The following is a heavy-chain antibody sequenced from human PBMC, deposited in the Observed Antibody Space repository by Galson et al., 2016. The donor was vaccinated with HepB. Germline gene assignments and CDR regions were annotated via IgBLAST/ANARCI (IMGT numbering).Heavy chain of an antibody. V-gene: IGHV1-2*04. J-gene: IGHJ3*02. D-gene: IGHD3-16*01. CDR3: ARATATRLGESGHAFDI. CDR2: INPNSGGT. CDR1: GYTFTDYY. Sequence: SVKVSCKASGYTFTDYYIHWVRQAPGQGLEWMGWINPNSGGTNYAQTFQGWVTVTGDTSIRTTYMALRRLRSDDTAVYYCARATATRLGESGHAFDIWGQGTMVTVSS.